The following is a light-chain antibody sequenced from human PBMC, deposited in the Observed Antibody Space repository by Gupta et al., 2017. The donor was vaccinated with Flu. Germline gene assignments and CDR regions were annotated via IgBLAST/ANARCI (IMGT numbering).Light chain of an antibody. V-gene: IGLV3-21*02. J-gene: IGLJ2*01. CDR2: DDS. CDR1: NIGSKS. CDR3: QVWDRSSDHVV. Sequence: SYVLTQPPSVSVAPGQPARITCGGNNIGSKSVHWYQQKPVQAPVLVVYDDSDRPSGIPESFSGSNSGNTATMTTSRVEAGEEADYYCQVWDRSSDHVVFGGGTKLTVL.